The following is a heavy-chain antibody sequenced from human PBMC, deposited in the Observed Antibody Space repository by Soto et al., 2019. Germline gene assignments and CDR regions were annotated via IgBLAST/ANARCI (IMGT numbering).Heavy chain of an antibody. CDR1: GFTFSNYG. Sequence: QSGGSLRLSCAASGFTFSNYGMHWVRQAPGKGLEWVAVISFDGSDKYYADSVKGRFTISRDNSKNTLYLQMNSLRAEDTAVYYCARALIAAYYDFWSGYYPPPYYYYGMDVWGQGTTVTVSS. D-gene: IGHD3-3*01. CDR2: ISFDGSDK. J-gene: IGHJ6*02. CDR3: ARALIAAYYDFWSGYYPPPYYYYGMDV. V-gene: IGHV3-30*03.